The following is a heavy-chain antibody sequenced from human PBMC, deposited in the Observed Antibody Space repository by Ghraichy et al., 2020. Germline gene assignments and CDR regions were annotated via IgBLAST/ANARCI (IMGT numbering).Heavy chain of an antibody. CDR1: GFTFSSYA. CDR3: AKGAYGDYVLKFGRGVPRDYYFDY. J-gene: IGHJ4*02. D-gene: IGHD3-16*01. V-gene: IGHV3-23*01. CDR2: ISGSGGST. Sequence: GGSLRLSCAASGFTFSSYAMSWVRQAPGKGLEWVSAISGSGGSTYYADSVKGRFTISRDNSKNTLYLQMNSLRAEDTAVYYCAKGAYGDYVLKFGRGVPRDYYFDYWGQGTLVTVSS.